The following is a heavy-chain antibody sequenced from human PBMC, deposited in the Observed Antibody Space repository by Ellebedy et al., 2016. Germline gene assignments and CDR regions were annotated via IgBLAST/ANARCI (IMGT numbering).Heavy chain of an antibody. D-gene: IGHD4-17*01. V-gene: IGHV3-30*03. CDR2: ISSEGSNR. CDR1: GFTFSDYY. J-gene: IGHJ4*02. CDR3: ASRPHGDYPYFDF. Sequence: GGSLRLXXVASGFTFSDYYMSWIRQAPGKGLEWVALISSEGSNRYYAHSVKGRFTISRDIFKDTLYLQMTSLRAEDTAVYFCASRPHGDYPYFDFWGQGSLVTVSS.